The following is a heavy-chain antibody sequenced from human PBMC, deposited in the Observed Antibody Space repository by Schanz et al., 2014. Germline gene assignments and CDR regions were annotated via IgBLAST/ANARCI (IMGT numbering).Heavy chain of an antibody. Sequence: QVQLVQSWAEVKGPGASVKVSCKASGYSFTPFPIHWVRQAPGQGLEWMGWISAYNGNTNYAQKVQGRVTMTTDTSANTAYMELRSLRSDDTAHYYCVRVPSRDVSFDLWGRGTLVTVSS. V-gene: IGHV1-3*01. J-gene: IGHJ2*01. CDR2: ISAYNGNT. D-gene: IGHD3-16*01. CDR3: VRVPSRDVSFDL. CDR1: GYSFTPFP.